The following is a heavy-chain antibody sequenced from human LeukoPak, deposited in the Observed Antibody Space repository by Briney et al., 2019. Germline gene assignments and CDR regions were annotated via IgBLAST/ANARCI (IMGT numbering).Heavy chain of an antibody. CDR3: ARQISDYYYYYIDV. D-gene: IGHD3-10*01. CDR2: IYYSGSS. CDR1: GGSISSSSYY. J-gene: IGHJ6*03. V-gene: IGHV4-39*01. Sequence: SETLSLTCTVSGGSISSSSYYWGWIRQPPGKGLEWIGSIYYSGSSYYNPSLKSRVTMSVDTSKNQLSLKMSSVTAADTAVYYCARQISDYYYYYIDVWDKGTTVTVSS.